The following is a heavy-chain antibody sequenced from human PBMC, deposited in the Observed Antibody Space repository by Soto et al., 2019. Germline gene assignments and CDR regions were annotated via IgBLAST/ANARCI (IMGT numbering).Heavy chain of an antibody. D-gene: IGHD1-26*01. CDR1: GGSFSGYY. CDR3: ARGPDSRSDYAWFDP. Sequence: SETLSLTCAVYGGSFSGYYWSWIRQPPGKGLEWIGEINHSGNTKHNPSLKSRVTISVDTSKNQFSLKLSSVTATDTAVYYCARGPDSRSDYAWFDPWGQGTLVTVSS. CDR2: INHSGNT. J-gene: IGHJ5*02. V-gene: IGHV4-34*01.